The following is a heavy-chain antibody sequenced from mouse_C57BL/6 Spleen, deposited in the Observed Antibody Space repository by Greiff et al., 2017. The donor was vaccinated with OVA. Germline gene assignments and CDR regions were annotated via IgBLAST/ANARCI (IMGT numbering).Heavy chain of an antibody. CDR3: ARLDDYDRIAY. Sequence: QVQLQQSGAELVKPGASVKISCKASGYAFSSYWMNWVKQRPGKGLEWIGQIYPGDGDTNYNGKFKGKATLTADKSSSTAYMQLSSLTSEESAVYFCARLDDYDRIAYWGQGTLVTVSA. J-gene: IGHJ3*01. CDR1: GYAFSSYW. D-gene: IGHD2-4*01. CDR2: IYPGDGDT. V-gene: IGHV1-80*01.